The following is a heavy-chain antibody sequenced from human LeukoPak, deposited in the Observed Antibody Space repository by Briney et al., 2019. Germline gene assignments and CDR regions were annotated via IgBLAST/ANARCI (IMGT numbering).Heavy chain of an antibody. CDR2: IIPIFGTA. D-gene: IGHD3-22*01. V-gene: IGHV1-69*13. J-gene: IGHJ5*02. Sequence: SVTVSFTASGGTFSSYAISWVRQAPGQGLEWMGGIIPIFGTANYAQKFQGRVTIAADESTSTAYMELSSLRSEDTAVYYCARDPYNYYDSSGYYYGWFDPWGQGTLVTVSS. CDR3: ARDPYNYYDSSGYYYGWFDP. CDR1: GGTFSSYA.